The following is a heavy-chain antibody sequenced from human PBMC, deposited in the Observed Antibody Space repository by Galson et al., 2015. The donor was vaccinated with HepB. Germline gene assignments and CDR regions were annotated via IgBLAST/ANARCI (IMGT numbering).Heavy chain of an antibody. V-gene: IGHV3-48*04. J-gene: IGHJ6*02. Sequence: SLRLSCAASTFIFSTYSMNWVRQAPGRGLEWVSYISSSSTTIYYADSVKGRFTISRDNAKNSLYLQMNSLRAEDTAVYYCARDFVDTGSFFHYYYYYGMDVWGQGTTVTVSS. CDR2: ISSSSTTI. CDR1: TFIFSTYS. D-gene: IGHD5-18*01. CDR3: ARDFVDTGSFFHYYYYYGMDV.